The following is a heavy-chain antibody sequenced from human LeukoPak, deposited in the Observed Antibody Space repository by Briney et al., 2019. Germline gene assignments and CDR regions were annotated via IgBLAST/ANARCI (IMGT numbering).Heavy chain of an antibody. J-gene: IGHJ4*02. Sequence: GGSLRLSCAASGFTFSSYSMNWVRQAPGKGLEWVSSISSSSSYIYYADSVKGRFTISRDNAKNSLYLQMNSLRAEDTAVYYCARDRLLWFAELTFYFDYWGQGTLVTVSS. D-gene: IGHD3-10*01. V-gene: IGHV3-21*01. CDR3: ARDRLLWFAELTFYFDY. CDR1: GFTFSSYS. CDR2: ISSSSSYI.